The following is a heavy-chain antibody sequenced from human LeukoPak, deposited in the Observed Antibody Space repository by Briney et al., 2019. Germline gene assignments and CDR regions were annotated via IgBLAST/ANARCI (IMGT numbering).Heavy chain of an antibody. CDR3: YSGYDSGGSYFDY. CDR2: ISYDGSNK. Sequence: GGTLRLSCAASGVTFSNYAIHWVREAPGKGVEGGAVISYDGSNKYYADSVKGRFTISRDNSNNTLYLQMSSLRVEDTAVYFCYSGYDSGGSYFDYWGQGTLVTVSS. J-gene: IGHJ4*02. V-gene: IGHV3-30*04. CDR1: GVTFSNYA. D-gene: IGHD5-12*01.